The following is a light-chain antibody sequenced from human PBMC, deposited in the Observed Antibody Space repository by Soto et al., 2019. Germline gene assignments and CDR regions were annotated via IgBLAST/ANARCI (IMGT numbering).Light chain of an antibody. CDR1: SSDIGGYKY. CDR3: SSYTSSNTLG. V-gene: IGLV2-14*01. CDR2: EVT. Sequence: QSALTQPASVSGSPGQSITISCTGTSSDIGGYKYVSWYQQRPGKAPKLMIFEVTERPSGVSNRFSGSKSGNTASLTISGLQAEDEADYYCSSYTSSNTLGFGGGTKLTVL. J-gene: IGLJ3*02.